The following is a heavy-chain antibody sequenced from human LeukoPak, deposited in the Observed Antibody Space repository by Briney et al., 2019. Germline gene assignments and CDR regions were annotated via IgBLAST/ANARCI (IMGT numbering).Heavy chain of an antibody. Sequence: GGSLRLSCAASGFTFSSYGMSWVRQAPGKGLEWVSAISGSGSSTYYAASVKGRFTISRDNSKNTLYLQMNSLRAEDTAVYYCAKHGGSYYYDSSGYPDLYDYWGQGTLVTVSS. J-gene: IGHJ4*02. CDR2: ISGSGSST. CDR1: GFTFSSYG. V-gene: IGHV3-23*01. CDR3: AKHGGSYYYDSSGYPDLYDY. D-gene: IGHD3-22*01.